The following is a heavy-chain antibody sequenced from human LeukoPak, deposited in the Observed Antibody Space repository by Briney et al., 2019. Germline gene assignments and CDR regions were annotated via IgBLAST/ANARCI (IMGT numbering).Heavy chain of an antibody. CDR2: ISAYNGNT. Sequence: ASVKVSCKASGYTFTSYGISWVRQAPGQGLEWMGWISAYNGNTKYAQKLQGRVTMTTDTSTSTAYMELRSLRSDDTAVYYCARGYYDILTGPVPIDYWGKGTLVTVSS. CDR3: ARGYYDILTGPVPIDY. J-gene: IGHJ4*02. V-gene: IGHV1-18*01. CDR1: GYTFTSYG. D-gene: IGHD3-9*01.